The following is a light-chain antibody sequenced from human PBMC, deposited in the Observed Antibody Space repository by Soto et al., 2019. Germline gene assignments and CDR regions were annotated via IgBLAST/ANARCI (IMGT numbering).Light chain of an antibody. CDR3: QQYGSSHST. Sequence: EMVLMQSPGTLALSPGEGATLSCRASQSVNSNYLAWYQQKPGQAPTVLIFDTSRRATGVPDRFSGSGSGTDFTLSISRLEPDAFAVYYCQQYGSSHSTFGPGTKVNIK. CDR1: QSVNSNY. V-gene: IGKV3-20*01. J-gene: IGKJ3*01. CDR2: DTS.